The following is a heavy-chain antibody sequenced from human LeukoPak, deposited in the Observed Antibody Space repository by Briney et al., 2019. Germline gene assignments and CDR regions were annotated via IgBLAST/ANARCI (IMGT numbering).Heavy chain of an antibody. CDR1: GYSISSGYY. CDR2: IYHTGST. J-gene: IGHJ4*02. CDR3: ARGGVGATFGDFDY. Sequence: SETLSLTCTVSGYSISSGYYWGWIRPPPGKGLEWIGSIYHTGSTYYNPSLKSRVTISVDTSKKQFSLNLSSVTAADTAVYYCARGGVGATFGDFDYWGQGTLVTVSS. D-gene: IGHD3-10*02. V-gene: IGHV4-38-2*02.